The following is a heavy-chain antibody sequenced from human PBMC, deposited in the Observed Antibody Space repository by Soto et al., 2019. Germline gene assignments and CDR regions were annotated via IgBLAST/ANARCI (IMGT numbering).Heavy chain of an antibody. V-gene: IGHV1-3*01. J-gene: IGHJ4*02. CDR2: INAGNGNT. CDR3: ARLPGGEPFDY. Sequence: QVQLVQSGAEVKKPGASVKVSCKTSGYTFTSYAMHWVRQAPGQRLEWMGWINAGNGNTKYSQKFQGRVTITRDTSASTAYMELSSLRSEDTAVYYCARLPGGEPFDYWGQGTLVTVSS. D-gene: IGHD4-17*01. CDR1: GYTFTSYA.